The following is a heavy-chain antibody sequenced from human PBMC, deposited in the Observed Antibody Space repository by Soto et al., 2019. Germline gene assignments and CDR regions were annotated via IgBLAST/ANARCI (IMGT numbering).Heavy chain of an antibody. J-gene: IGHJ4*02. D-gene: IGHD3-22*01. CDR3: ATRPFYYDSSGQTY. CDR1: GGSISSSNW. CDR2: IYHSGST. Sequence: QVQLQESGPGLVKPSGTLSLTCAVSGGSISSSNWWSWVRQPPGKGLGWIGEIYHSGSTNYNPSLNSRVTISVDKSKNQFSLKLSSVTAADTAVYYCATRPFYYDSSGQTYWGQGTLVTVSS. V-gene: IGHV4-4*02.